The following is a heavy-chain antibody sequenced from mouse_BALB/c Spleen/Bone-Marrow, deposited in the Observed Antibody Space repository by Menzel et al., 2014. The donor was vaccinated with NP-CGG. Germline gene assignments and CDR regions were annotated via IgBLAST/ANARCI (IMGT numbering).Heavy chain of an antibody. J-gene: IGHJ4*01. V-gene: IGHV2-9*02. CDR3: ARAPLYXXXSIYAMDY. CDR2: IWASGST. CDR1: GFSLTSYG. Sequence: VQLQESGPGLVAPSQSLSITCTVSGFSLTSYGVHWVRQPPGKGLEWLGVIWASGSTNYNSALMSRLSISKDNSKSQVFLKMNSLQTDDTAMYYCARAPLYXXXSIYAMDYWGQGTSVTVSS.